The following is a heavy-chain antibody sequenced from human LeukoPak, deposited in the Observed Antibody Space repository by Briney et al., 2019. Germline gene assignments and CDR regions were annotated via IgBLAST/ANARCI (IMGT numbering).Heavy chain of an antibody. J-gene: IGHJ5*02. CDR3: GRAEGETYCSSASCYFHWFDL. D-gene: IGHD2-2*01. Sequence: TLSLTFSVSAASTISGGYDWDWLGHHPGKGLEWIGYFYYSRSTHYNPSLKSRLTITVDTSKNQFSLQLSSFTAADRVLLYWGRAEGETYCSSASCYFHWFDLWGQGTLVTVSS. CDR1: AASTISGGYD. V-gene: IGHV4-31*03. CDR2: FYYSRST.